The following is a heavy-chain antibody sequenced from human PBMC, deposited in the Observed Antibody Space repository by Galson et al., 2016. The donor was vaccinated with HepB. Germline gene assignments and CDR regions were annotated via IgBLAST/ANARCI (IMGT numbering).Heavy chain of an antibody. CDR1: GFSFSSFA. CDR3: ARGYWYFDL. CDR2: VIENGGTT. V-gene: IGHV3-23*01. Sequence: SLRFSCAVSGFSFSSFAMSWFRQAPGKGLEWVSGVIENGGTTYYADSVKGRFTISRDNSRNTLYLQMNSLRAEDTAVYYCARGYWYFDLWGRGSLVSVSS. J-gene: IGHJ2*01.